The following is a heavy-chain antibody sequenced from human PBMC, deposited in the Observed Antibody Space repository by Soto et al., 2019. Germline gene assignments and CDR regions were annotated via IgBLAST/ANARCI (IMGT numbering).Heavy chain of an antibody. J-gene: IGHJ4*02. CDR2: IYPGDSDT. CDR1: GYSFTSYW. Sequence: GESLKISCKGSGYSFTSYWIGWVRQMPGKGLEWMGIIYPGDSDTRYSPSFQGQVTISADKSISTAYLQWSSLKASDTAMYYCARSPATGTTYWAVGPPPDYWGQGTLVTVSS. V-gene: IGHV5-51*01. CDR3: ARSPATGTTYWAVGPPPDY. D-gene: IGHD1-1*01.